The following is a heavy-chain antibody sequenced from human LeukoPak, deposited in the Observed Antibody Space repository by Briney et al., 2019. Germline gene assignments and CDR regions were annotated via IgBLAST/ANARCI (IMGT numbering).Heavy chain of an antibody. Sequence: PGGSLRLSCAASGFTFSNYWMHWVRQTPGKGLVWVSRIHSDGSTTYADSVKGRFTNSTNSAKNTLYLQMNTLRAEDTAVYYCARSTYYGSGSYAFDIWGQGTMVTVSS. CDR2: IHSDGST. D-gene: IGHD3-10*01. J-gene: IGHJ3*02. CDR3: ARSTYYGSGSYAFDI. V-gene: IGHV3-74*01. CDR1: GFTFSNYW.